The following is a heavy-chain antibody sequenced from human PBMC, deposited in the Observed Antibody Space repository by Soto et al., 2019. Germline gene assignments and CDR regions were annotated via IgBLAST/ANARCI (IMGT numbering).Heavy chain of an antibody. Sequence: QVQLVQSGAEVKKPGASVKVSCKVSGYTLTELSMHWVRQAPGKGLEWMGGFDPEDGETIYAQKFQGRVTMTEDTSTDTAYMELSSLRSEDTAVYYCATGFIGAARSIWYFDYWGQGTLVTVSS. CDR2: FDPEDGET. D-gene: IGHD6-6*01. CDR1: GYTLTELS. J-gene: IGHJ4*02. CDR3: ATGFIGAARSIWYFDY. V-gene: IGHV1-24*01.